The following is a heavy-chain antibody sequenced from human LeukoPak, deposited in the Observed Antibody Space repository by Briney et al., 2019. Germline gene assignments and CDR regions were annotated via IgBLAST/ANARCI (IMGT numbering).Heavy chain of an antibody. D-gene: IGHD1-14*01. V-gene: IGHV4-59*01. CDR2: IYYSGST. Sequence: AETLSLTCTVSGGSISSYYWSWIRQPPGKGLEWIGYIYYSGSTNYNPSLKSRVTISEDTSKNQFSLKLSSVTAADTPVYYCARSDRRYYYYMDVWGKGTTVTVSS. J-gene: IGHJ6*03. CDR1: GGSISSYY. CDR3: ARSDRRYYYYMDV.